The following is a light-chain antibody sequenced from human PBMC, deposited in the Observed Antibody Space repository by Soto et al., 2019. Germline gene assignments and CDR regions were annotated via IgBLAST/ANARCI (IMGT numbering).Light chain of an antibody. J-gene: IGKJ4*01. CDR2: DAS. Sequence: EIVLTQSPGTLSLSAGESATLSCRASRSVIRNLAWYQQKPGQAPRLLIFDASKRATGIPARFSGSVSVTDFTLNISSLAPEDFATYYCQQRADWPLTFGGGTKLEI. CDR3: QQRADWPLT. CDR1: RSVIRN. V-gene: IGKV3-11*01.